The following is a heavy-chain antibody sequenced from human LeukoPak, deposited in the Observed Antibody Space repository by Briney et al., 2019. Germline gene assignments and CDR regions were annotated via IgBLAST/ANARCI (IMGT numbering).Heavy chain of an antibody. V-gene: IGHV1-2*02. Sequence: ASVKVSCKASGYTFTDYYIHWVRQAPGQGLEWMGWINPNSGVTNYAQKFQGRVTMTRDTSITTAYMELSRLRSDGTAVYYCARDNREVRGGDCFDVWGKGTTVTVSS. J-gene: IGHJ6*04. D-gene: IGHD2-21*02. CDR3: ARDNREVRGGDCFDV. CDR2: INPNSGVT. CDR1: GYTFTDYY.